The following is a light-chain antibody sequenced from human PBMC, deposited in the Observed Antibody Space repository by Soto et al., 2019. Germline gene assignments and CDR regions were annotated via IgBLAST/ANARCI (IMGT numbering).Light chain of an antibody. V-gene: IGLV2-14*01. CDR3: SSHTSTNIVV. Sequence: QSVLTQPASVSGSPGQSITISCTGTGSDVGGYNYVSWYQQYPGKAPQLLIYEVSDRPSGVSKRFSGSKSGSTASLTISGLQAEDEADYYCSSHTSTNIVVFGGGTKVTVL. CDR1: GSDVGGYNY. CDR2: EVS. J-gene: IGLJ2*01.